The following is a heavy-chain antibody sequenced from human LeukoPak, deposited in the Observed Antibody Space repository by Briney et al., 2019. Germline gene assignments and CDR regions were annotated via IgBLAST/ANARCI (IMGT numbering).Heavy chain of an antibody. CDR3: AKSDFWSGFSPFDI. V-gene: IGHV3-23*01. CDR1: GFTFSSYA. CDR2: FSGSGGST. Sequence: GGSLRLSCAASGFTFSSYAMSWVRQAPGKGRGWVSAFSGSGGSTYYADSVKGRFTISRDNSKNTLYLQMNSLRAEDTAVYYCAKSDFWSGFSPFDIWGQGTMVTVSS. D-gene: IGHD3-3*01. J-gene: IGHJ3*02.